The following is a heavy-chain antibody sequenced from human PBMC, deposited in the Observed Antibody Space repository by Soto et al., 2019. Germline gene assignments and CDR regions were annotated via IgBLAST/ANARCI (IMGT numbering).Heavy chain of an antibody. CDR3: ARVDRSFWGAPDY. J-gene: IGHJ4*02. Sequence: QVQLQESGPGLVKPSQTLSLTCTVSGGSISSGGYYWSWIRQHPGKGLEWIGYIYYSGSTYYNPSHKRRVTITVDTSKNQFSLKLSSVTAADTAVYYCARVDRSFWGAPDYGGQGTLVTVSS. D-gene: IGHD7-27*01. CDR1: GGSISSGGYY. CDR2: IYYSGST. V-gene: IGHV4-31*03.